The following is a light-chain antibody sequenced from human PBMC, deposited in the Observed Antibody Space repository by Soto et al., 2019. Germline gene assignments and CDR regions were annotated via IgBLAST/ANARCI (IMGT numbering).Light chain of an antibody. CDR1: QSISSW. Sequence: DIQMTQSPSTLSASVGDRVTITCRASQSISSWLAWYQQKPGKAPKLLIYDASSLESGVPSRFSGSGSRTEFTLTISSLQPDEFATYYCQQYNSYRTFGQGTKVEIK. V-gene: IGKV1-5*01. CDR2: DAS. J-gene: IGKJ1*01. CDR3: QQYNSYRT.